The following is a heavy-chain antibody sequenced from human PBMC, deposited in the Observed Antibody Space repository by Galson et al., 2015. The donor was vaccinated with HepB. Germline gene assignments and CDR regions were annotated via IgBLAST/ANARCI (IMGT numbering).Heavy chain of an antibody. V-gene: IGHV3-53*01. CDR2: IYSDGST. D-gene: IGHD6-25*01. CDR3: ARDAAAYYFDY. Sequence: SLRLSCAASGFTVSSNYMCWVRQAPGKGLEWVSVIYSDGSTYYAGAVKGRFTISRDNSKNTLYLQMNSLRAEDTAVYYCARDAAAYYFDYCGQGSLVTVSS. CDR1: GFTVSSNY. J-gene: IGHJ4*02.